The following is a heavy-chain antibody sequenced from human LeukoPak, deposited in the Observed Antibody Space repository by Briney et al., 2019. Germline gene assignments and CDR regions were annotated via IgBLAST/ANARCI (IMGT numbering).Heavy chain of an antibody. D-gene: IGHD3-22*01. V-gene: IGHV1-24*01. CDR1: GYTFISYG. J-gene: IGHJ3*02. Sequence: VASVKVSCKASGYTFISYGISWVRQAPGKGLEWMGGFDPEDGETIYAQKFQGRVTMTEDTSTDTAYMELSSLRSEDTAVYYCATDRISWLLPTAEPSPFDIWGQGTMVTVSS. CDR2: FDPEDGET. CDR3: ATDRISWLLPTAEPSPFDI.